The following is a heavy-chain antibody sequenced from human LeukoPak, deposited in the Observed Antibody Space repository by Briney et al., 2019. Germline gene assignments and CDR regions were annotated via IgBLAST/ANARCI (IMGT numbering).Heavy chain of an antibody. D-gene: IGHD3-10*01. Sequence: ASVKVSCKASGYTFTGYYMHWVRQAPGQGLEWMGWINPNSGGTNYAQKFQGRVTMTRDTSISTAYMELSRLRSDDTAVYYCARGSRITMVRGVKGLEFDYWGQGTLVTVSS. CDR2: INPNSGGT. CDR3: ARGSRITMVRGVKGLEFDY. CDR1: GYTFTGYY. J-gene: IGHJ4*02. V-gene: IGHV1-2*02.